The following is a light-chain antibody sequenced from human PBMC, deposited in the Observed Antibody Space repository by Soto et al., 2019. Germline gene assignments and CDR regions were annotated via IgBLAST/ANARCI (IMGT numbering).Light chain of an antibody. Sequence: DIHKTQSPSTLSASVGDPVTNTFRASQSISSWLAWYQQKPGKAPKLLIYDASSLESGVPSRFSGSGSGTEFTLTISSLQPDDFATYYCQQYNSYSRTFGQGTKVDIK. CDR3: QQYNSYSRT. V-gene: IGKV1-5*01. CDR1: QSISSW. CDR2: DAS. J-gene: IGKJ1*01.